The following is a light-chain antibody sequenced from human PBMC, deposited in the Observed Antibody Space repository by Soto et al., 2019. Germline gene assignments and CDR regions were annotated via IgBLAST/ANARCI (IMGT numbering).Light chain of an antibody. Sequence: QSALTQPPSASGSPGQSVTISCTGTSSDVGGYNYVSWYQQHPGNAPKLMIYEVSKRPSGVPDRFSGSKSANTASLTVSGLQAEDEADYYCSSYADTNNYVFGTGTQLTVL. CDR2: EVS. J-gene: IGLJ1*01. CDR1: SSDVGGYNY. V-gene: IGLV2-8*01. CDR3: SSYADTNNYV.